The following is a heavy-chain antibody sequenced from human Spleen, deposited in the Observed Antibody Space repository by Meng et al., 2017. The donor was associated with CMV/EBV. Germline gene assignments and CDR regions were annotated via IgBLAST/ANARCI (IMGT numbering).Heavy chain of an antibody. Sequence: KGCGYRCPNYWIGWVRQMPGKGLEWMGIIYPGDSDPRYSPSFQGQVTISADKSISTAYLQWSSLKASDTAMYYCARANDYGDYGWLNYWGQGTLVTVSS. CDR3: ARANDYGDYGWLNY. CDR1: GYRCPNYW. V-gene: IGHV5-51*01. J-gene: IGHJ4*02. CDR2: IYPGDSDP. D-gene: IGHD4-17*01.